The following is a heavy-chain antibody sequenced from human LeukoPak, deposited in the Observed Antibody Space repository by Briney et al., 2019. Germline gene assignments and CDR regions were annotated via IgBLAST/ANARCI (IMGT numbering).Heavy chain of an antibody. J-gene: IGHJ4*02. D-gene: IGHD1-26*01. CDR2: ISGTSTYI. Sequence: PRGSLRLSCAASGFTLSDYSMNWVRQAPGKGLEWVSSISGTSTYIYYAGSVKGRFTISRDNSKSTLYLQMSSLRAEDTAVYYCAKAGWSWYFDYWGQGNLLTVSS. V-gene: IGHV3-21*04. CDR3: AKAGWSWYFDY. CDR1: GFTLSDYS.